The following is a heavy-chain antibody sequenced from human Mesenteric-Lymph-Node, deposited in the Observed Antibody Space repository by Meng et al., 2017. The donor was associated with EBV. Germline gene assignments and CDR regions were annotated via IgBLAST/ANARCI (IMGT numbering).Heavy chain of an antibody. CDR3: SRDLVGSDDD. V-gene: IGHV3-74*01. CDR2: TNEDGGIT. D-gene: IGHD6-25*01. Sequence: EVPLVESGGALVQPGGSLRLSCAASGFTFSRYWMHWVRQAPGKGLVWVSRTNEDGGITTYADSVKGRFTISRDNTKNTLYLQMNSLRAEDTGVYFCSRDLVGSDDDWGQGTLVTVSS. J-gene: IGHJ4*02. CDR1: GFTFSRYW.